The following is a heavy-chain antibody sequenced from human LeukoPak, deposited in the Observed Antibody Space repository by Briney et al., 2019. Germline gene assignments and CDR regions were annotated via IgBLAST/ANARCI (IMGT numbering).Heavy chain of an antibody. CDR3: ARGLDTNDWSDAFDI. V-gene: IGHV4-30-4*07. CDR1: GGSISSGDYS. Sequence: SETLSLTCAVSGGSISSGDYSWSWIRQPPGKGLEWIGYMYYSGSTYSNLSLKSRVTISVDTSKNQFSLKLSSVTAADTAVYYCARGLDTNDWSDAFDIWGQGTMVTVFS. D-gene: IGHD2-21*01. J-gene: IGHJ3*02. CDR2: MYYSGST.